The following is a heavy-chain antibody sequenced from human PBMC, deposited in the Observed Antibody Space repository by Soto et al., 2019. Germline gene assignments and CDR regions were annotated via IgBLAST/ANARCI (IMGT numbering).Heavy chain of an antibody. Sequence: QVQLVESGGGLVKPGGSLRLSCAASGLTFSDCYMNWIRQAPGKGLEWVSYISRSGSSINYAGSVKGRVTISRGNAKNSLYLQMHSLRAGDTAMYYCARVRFGEWGHAMDVWGQGTTVTVSS. CDR2: ISRSGSSI. CDR1: GLTFSDCY. CDR3: ARVRFGEWGHAMDV. V-gene: IGHV3-11*01. J-gene: IGHJ6*02. D-gene: IGHD3-10*01.